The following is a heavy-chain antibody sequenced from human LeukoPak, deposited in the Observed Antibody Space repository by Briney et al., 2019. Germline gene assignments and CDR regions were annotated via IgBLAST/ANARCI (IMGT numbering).Heavy chain of an antibody. CDR2: IYSGGTT. D-gene: IGHD4-17*01. V-gene: IGHV3-66*01. CDR3: AREYGDYVYY. CDR1: EFTVSSNY. Sequence: GGSLRLSCAASEFTVSSNYMRWVRQAPGKGLEWVSVIYSGGTTYYADSVKGRFTISRDNSKNTLYLQMNSLRAEDTAVYYCAREYGDYVYYWGQGTLVTVSS. J-gene: IGHJ4*02.